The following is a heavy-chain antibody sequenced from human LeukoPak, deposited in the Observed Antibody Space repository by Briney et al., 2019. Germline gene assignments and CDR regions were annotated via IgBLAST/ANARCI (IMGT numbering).Heavy chain of an antibody. Sequence: SQTLSLTCAVSGGSISSGGYSWSWIRQPPGKGLEWIGYIYYSGSTNYNPSLKSRVTISVDTSKNQFSLKLSSVTAADTAVYYCARIRGYYPDYWGQGTLVTVSS. D-gene: IGHD3-3*01. CDR1: GGSISSGGYS. J-gene: IGHJ4*02. V-gene: IGHV4-61*08. CDR3: ARIRGYYPDY. CDR2: IYYSGST.